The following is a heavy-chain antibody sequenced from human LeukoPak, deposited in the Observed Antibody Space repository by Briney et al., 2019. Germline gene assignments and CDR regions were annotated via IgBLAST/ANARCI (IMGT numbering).Heavy chain of an antibody. J-gene: IGHJ5*02. D-gene: IGHD3-9*01. CDR3: AKDPRQLRYFDWLSSGEDWFDP. Sequence: PGGSLRLSCAASGFTFSSYAMSWVRQAPGKGLEWVSAISGSGGSTYYADSVKGRFTISRDNSKNTLYLQMNSLRAEDTAAYYCAKDPRQLRYFDWLSSGEDWFDPWGQGTLVTVSS. V-gene: IGHV3-23*01. CDR2: ISGSGGST. CDR1: GFTFSSYA.